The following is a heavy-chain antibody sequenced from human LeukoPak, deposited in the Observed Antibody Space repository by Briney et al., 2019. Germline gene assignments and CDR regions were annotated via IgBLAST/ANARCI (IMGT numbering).Heavy chain of an antibody. J-gene: IGHJ4*02. CDR3: ARAMRYNWNPFDY. Sequence: ASLKVSCKASGYTFTGYYMHWGRQAPGQGLEWMGWINPNSGGTNYAQKFQGRVTMTRDTSISTAYMELSRLRSDDTAVYYCARAMRYNWNPFDYWGQGTLVTVSS. CDR2: INPNSGGT. V-gene: IGHV1-2*02. CDR1: GYTFTGYY. D-gene: IGHD1-20*01.